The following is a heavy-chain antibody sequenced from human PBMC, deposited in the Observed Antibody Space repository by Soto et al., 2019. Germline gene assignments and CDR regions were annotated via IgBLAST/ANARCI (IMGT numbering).Heavy chain of an antibody. CDR3: ARDYSMVVVVPGY. J-gene: IGHJ4*02. D-gene: IGHD3-22*01. Sequence: GGSLRLSCAASGFTFSSYDMHWVRQATGKGLEWVSAINTAGDTFYPGSVKGRFTISRDNSKNTLYLQMNSLRAEDTAVYYCARDYSMVVVVPGYWGQGTLVTVS. V-gene: IGHV3-13*01. CDR1: GFTFSSYD. CDR2: INTAGDT.